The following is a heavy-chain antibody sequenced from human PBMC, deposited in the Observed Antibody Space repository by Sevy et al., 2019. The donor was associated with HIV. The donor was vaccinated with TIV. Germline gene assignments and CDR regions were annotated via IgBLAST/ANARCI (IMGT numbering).Heavy chain of an antibody. CDR3: ARGRFDYVWGSYRCLDY. V-gene: IGHV3-21*01. CDR1: GFTFSSYS. CDR2: ISSSSSYI. D-gene: IGHD3-16*02. J-gene: IGHJ4*02. Sequence: GGSLRLSCAASGFTFSSYSMNWVRQAPGKGLEWVSSISSSSSYIYYADSVKGRFTISSDNAKNSLYLQMNSLRAEDTAVYYCARGRFDYVWGSYRCLDYWGQGTLVTVSS.